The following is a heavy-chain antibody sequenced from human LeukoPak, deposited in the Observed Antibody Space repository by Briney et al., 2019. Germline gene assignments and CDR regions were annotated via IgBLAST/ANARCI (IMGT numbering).Heavy chain of an antibody. V-gene: IGHV3-48*03. CDR1: GFIFSSYE. D-gene: IGHD3-3*01. J-gene: IGHJ4*02. Sequence: GGSLRLSCAVSGFIFSSYEMNWVRQAPGKGLEWVSYISSSGSTVYYADSVKGRFTISRDNAKNSLFLQMNSLRAEDTAVYYCARLGVTRPGYWGRGTLVTVSS. CDR2: ISSSGSTV. CDR3: ARLGVTRPGY.